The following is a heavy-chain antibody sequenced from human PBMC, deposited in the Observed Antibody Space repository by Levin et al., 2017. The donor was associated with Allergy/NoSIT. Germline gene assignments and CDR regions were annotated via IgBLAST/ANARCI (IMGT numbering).Heavy chain of an antibody. CDR1: GFTFSTYA. CDR2: ISASGGST. V-gene: IGHV3-23*01. J-gene: IGHJ6*03. Sequence: GESLKISCAASGFTFSTYAMSWVRQAPGKGLEWVSAISASGGSTYYADSVKGRFTISRDNSKNTLYLQMNSLRVEDTAIYYCAKVPYSSSSNGYYMDVWGKGTTVTVSS. D-gene: IGHD6-6*01. CDR3: AKVPYSSSSNGYYMDV.